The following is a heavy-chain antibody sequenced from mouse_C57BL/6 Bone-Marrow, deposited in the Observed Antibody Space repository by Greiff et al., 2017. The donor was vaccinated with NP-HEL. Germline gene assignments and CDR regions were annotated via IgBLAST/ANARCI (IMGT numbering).Heavy chain of an antibody. CDR3: ASGYVWYFDV. CDR2: IYPRSGNT. D-gene: IGHD2-2*01. J-gene: IGHJ1*03. CDR1: GYTFTSYG. V-gene: IGHV1-81*01. Sequence: QVQLQQSGAELARPGASVKLSCKASGYTFTSYGISWVKQRTGQGLEWIGEIYPRSGNTYYNEKFKGKATLTADKSSSTAYRELRSLTSEDSAVYFCASGYVWYFDVWGTGTTVTVSS.